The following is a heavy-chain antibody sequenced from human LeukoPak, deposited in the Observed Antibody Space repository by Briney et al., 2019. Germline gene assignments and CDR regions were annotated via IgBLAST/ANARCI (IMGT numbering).Heavy chain of an antibody. V-gene: IGHV3-21*01. Sequence: PGGSLRLSCAASGFTFSSYSMNWVRQAPGKGLEWVSSISSSSSYIYYADSVKGRFTISRDNAKNSLYLQMNSLRAEDTAVYYCARDRYYYDSSGSNWFDPWGQGTLVTVSS. J-gene: IGHJ5*02. CDR1: GFTFSSYS. CDR2: ISSSSSYI. D-gene: IGHD3-22*01. CDR3: ARDRYYYDSSGSNWFDP.